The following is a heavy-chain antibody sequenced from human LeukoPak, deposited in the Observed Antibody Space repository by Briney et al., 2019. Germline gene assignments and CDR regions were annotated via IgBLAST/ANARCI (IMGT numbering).Heavy chain of an antibody. CDR1: GGSFSGYY. CDR3: ARGGVSRAAAAADFDY. J-gene: IGHJ4*02. Sequence: SETLSLTCAVYGGSFSGYYWSWIRQPPGKGLEWIGEINHSGSTNYNPSLKSRVTISVDTSKNQFSLKLSSVTAADTAVYYCARGGVSRAAAAADFDYWAREPWSPSPQ. D-gene: IGHD6-13*01. CDR2: INHSGST. V-gene: IGHV4-34*01.